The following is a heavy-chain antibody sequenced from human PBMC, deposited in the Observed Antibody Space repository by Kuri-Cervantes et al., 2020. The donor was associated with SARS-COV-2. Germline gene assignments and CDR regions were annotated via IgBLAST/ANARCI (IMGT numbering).Heavy chain of an antibody. D-gene: IGHD3-22*01. CDR3: ARDSSGYTDT. CDR2: IKQDGSEK. CDR1: GFTFSSSW. J-gene: IGHJ4*02. Sequence: GESLKISCAASGFTFSSSWMHWVCQAPEKGLEWVANIKQDGSEKYYVDSVKGRFTISRDNAKNSLYLQMNSLRAEDTAVYYCARDSSGYTDTWGQGILVTVSS. V-gene: IGHV3-7*01.